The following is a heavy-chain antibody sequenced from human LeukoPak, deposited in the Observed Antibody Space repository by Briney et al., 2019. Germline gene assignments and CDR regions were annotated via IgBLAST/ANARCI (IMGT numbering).Heavy chain of an antibody. CDR3: AKSPSGRSRISRFDY. J-gene: IGHJ4*02. CDR1: GFTFSSYG. D-gene: IGHD1-26*01. V-gene: IGHV3-30*18. CDR2: ISYDGSNK. Sequence: PGRSLRLSCAASGFTFSSYGMHWVRQAPGKGLEWVAVISYDGSNKYYADSVNDRFTISRDNSKNTLSLQMNSLRAEDTAVYYCAKSPSGRSRISRFDYWGQGILVTVSS.